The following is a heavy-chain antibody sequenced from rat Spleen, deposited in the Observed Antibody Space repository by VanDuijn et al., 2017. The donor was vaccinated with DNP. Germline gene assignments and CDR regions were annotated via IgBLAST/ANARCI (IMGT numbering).Heavy chain of an antibody. CDR1: GFSLTSNS. V-gene: IGHV2-1*01. J-gene: IGHJ3*01. Sequence: QVQLKESGPGLVQPSQTLSLTCTVSGFSLTSNSVHWVRQPPGKGLEWVGAIWSGGSTDYNSALKSRLSITKDTSKSQVFLKMNSLQTEDTATYYCARSPETSYIYFPWAYWGQGTLVTVSS. D-gene: IGHD1-2*01. CDR2: IWSGGST. CDR3: ARSPETSYIYFPWAY.